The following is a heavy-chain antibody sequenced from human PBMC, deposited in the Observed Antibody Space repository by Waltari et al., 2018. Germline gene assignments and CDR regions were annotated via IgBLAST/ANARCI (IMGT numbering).Heavy chain of an antibody. D-gene: IGHD3-3*01. CDR1: GYTFTSYA. CDR3: ARGPRSQLRVLEWLSLHFDY. Sequence: QVQLVQSGAEVKKPGASVKVSCKASGYTFTSYAMHWVRQAPGQRLEWMGWINAGKGNTKYSQEFQGRVTITRDTSASTAYMELSSVRSEDMAVYYCARGPRSQLRVLEWLSLHFDYWGQGTLVTVSS. J-gene: IGHJ4*02. V-gene: IGHV1-3*03. CDR2: INAGKGNT.